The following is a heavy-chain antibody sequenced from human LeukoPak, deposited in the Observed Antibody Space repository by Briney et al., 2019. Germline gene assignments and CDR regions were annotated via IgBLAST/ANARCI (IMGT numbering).Heavy chain of an antibody. CDR3: TRDDSAVRYYYYYMDV. CDR2: IRSKAYGGTT. CDR1: GFTFGDCA. J-gene: IGHJ6*03. Sequence: GGSLRLSCTASGFTFGDCAMSWVRQAPGKGLEWVGFIRSKAYGGTTEYAASVKGRFTISRDDSKSIAYLQMNSLKTEDTAVYYCTRDDSAVRYYYYYMDVWGRGTTVTVS. D-gene: IGHD2-21*02. V-gene: IGHV3-49*04.